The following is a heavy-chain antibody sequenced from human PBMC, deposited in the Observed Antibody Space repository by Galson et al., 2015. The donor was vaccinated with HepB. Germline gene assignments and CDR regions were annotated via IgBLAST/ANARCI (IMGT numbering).Heavy chain of an antibody. V-gene: IGHV3-21*01. D-gene: IGHD3-3*01. Sequence: SLRLSCAASGFTFRTPGMTWVRQAPGKGLEWVAVIGYRETYKHYADSVKGRFAISRDNAKNSVYLQMNSLRVEDTAVYYCARDASEWSRDYWGQGTLVAVSS. CDR3: ARDASEWSRDY. J-gene: IGHJ4*02. CDR2: IGYRETYK. CDR1: GFTFRTPG.